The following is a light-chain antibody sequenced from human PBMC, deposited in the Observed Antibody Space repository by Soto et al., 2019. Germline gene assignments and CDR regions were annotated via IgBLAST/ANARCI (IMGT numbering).Light chain of an antibody. Sequence: NFMLTQPHSVSESPGKTVTISCTRSSGRIASNYVQWYQQRPGSSLTTVIYEDTQRSSGVPDRFSGSIDRSSNSASLTISGLKPGDEAASSCKSYDSSTWVFGGGTKLPVL. CDR3: KSYDSSTWV. J-gene: IGLJ3*02. V-gene: IGLV6-57*01. CDR1: SGRIASNY. CDR2: EDT.